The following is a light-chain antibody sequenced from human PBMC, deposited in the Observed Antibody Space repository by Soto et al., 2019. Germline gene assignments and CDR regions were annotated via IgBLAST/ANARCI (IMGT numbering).Light chain of an antibody. J-gene: IGKJ1*01. CDR1: QGISSY. V-gene: IGKV1-9*01. CDR3: QQLNSYPQT. Sequence: DIQLTQSPSFLSASVGDRVTITCRASQGISSYLAWYQQKPGKAPKVLIFDASTLQSGVPPRFSGSGSGTEFTLTISSLQPEDFASYYCQQLNSYPQTFGPGTKVEIK. CDR2: DAS.